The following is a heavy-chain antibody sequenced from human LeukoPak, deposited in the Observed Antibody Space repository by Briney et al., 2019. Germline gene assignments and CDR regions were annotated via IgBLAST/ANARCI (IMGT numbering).Heavy chain of an antibody. CDR2: IYYSGST. J-gene: IGHJ4*02. CDR1: GGSISSYY. D-gene: IGHD1-1*01. V-gene: IGHV4-59*08. Sequence: SETLSLTCTVSGGSISSYYWSWIRQPPGKGLEWIGYIYYSGSTNYNPSLKSRVTISVDMSKNQFSLKLSSVTAADTAVYYCARAWRNRSGFDYWGQGTLVTVSS. CDR3: ARAWRNRSGFDY.